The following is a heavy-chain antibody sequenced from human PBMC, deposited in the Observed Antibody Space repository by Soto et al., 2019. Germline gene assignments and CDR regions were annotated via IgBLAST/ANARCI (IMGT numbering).Heavy chain of an antibody. CDR3: ARDQVVVVAATPTIYYYYGMDV. CDR1: GFTFSSYA. J-gene: IGHJ6*02. Sequence: PGGSLRLSRAASGFTFSSYAMHWVRQAPGKGLEWVAVISYDGSNKYYADSVKGRFTISRDNSKNTLYLQMNSLRAEDTAVYYCARDQVVVVAATPTIYYYYGMDVWGQGTTVTVSS. D-gene: IGHD2-15*01. CDR2: ISYDGSNK. V-gene: IGHV3-30-3*01.